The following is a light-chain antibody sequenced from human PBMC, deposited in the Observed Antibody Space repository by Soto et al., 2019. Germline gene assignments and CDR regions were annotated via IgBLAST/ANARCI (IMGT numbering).Light chain of an antibody. CDR3: QHYNRYSEE. J-gene: IGKJ1*01. V-gene: IGKV1-5*03. Sequence: DIQMTQSPSTLSGSVGDRVTITCRASQTISSWLAWYQQKPGKAPKLLIYKASTLKSGVPSRFSGSGSATEFTLTISSLQPDDFATYYCQHYNRYSEEFGQVTTVDI. CDR2: KAS. CDR1: QTISSW.